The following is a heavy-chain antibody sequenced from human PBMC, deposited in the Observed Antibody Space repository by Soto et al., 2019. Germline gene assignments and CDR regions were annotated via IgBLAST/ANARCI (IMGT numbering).Heavy chain of an antibody. CDR2: IYYSGTT. CDR1: GGSISSGDYY. V-gene: IGHV4-30-4*01. D-gene: IGHD6-6*01. CDR3: AREVGELDYSSSSDAFDI. Sequence: QVQLQESGPGLVKPSQTLSLTCTVSGGSISSGDYYWSWVRQPPGKGLEWIAYIYYSGTTYYNPSLKSRVTMSRDTSKNQFSLKLESVTAADPAVYYFAREVGELDYSSSSDAFDIWGQGTMVTVSS. J-gene: IGHJ3*02.